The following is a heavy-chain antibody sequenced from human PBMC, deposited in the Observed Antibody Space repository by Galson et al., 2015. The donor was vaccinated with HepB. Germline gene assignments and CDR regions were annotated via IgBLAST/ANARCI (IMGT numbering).Heavy chain of an antibody. D-gene: IGHD5-18*01. CDR1: GYTFTSYG. V-gene: IGHV1-18*01. CDR2: ISAYNGNT. Sequence: SVKVSCKASGYTFTSYGISWVRQAPGQGLEWMGWISAYNGNTNYAQKLQGRVTMTTDTSTSTAYMELRSLKSDDTAVYYCARVRGYGYREDYYYYGMDVWGQGTTVTVSS. CDR3: ARVRGYGYREDYYYYGMDV. J-gene: IGHJ6*02.